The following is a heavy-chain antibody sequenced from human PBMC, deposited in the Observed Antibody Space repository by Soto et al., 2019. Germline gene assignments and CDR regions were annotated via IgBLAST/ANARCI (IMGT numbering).Heavy chain of an antibody. CDR2: ISGSGGSK. CDR3: AGYYDSSGFLADAFDI. V-gene: IGHV3-23*01. Sequence: GGSLRLSCAASGFTFSSYAMSWVRQAPGKGLEWVSAISGSGGSKYYADSVKGRFTISRDNSKNTLYLQMNSLRAEDTAVYYCAGYYDSSGFLADAFDIWGQGTMVTVSS. CDR1: GFTFSSYA. D-gene: IGHD3-22*01. J-gene: IGHJ3*02.